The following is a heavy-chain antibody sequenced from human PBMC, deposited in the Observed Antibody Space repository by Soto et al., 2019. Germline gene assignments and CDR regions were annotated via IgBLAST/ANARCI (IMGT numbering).Heavy chain of an antibody. Sequence: EVQLVQSGGDLVQPGGSLRLSCVASGFTFSTYWMTWVRQAPGMGLEWVAGIKEDGSEELYVDSVKGRFSISRDNAKTSLYLQLNSLRAEDTAVYYCATAISSPFSNFDYWGQGSLVTVSS. V-gene: IGHV3-7*01. CDR2: IKEDGSEE. CDR1: GFTFSTYW. D-gene: IGHD2-2*01. J-gene: IGHJ4*02. CDR3: ATAISSPFSNFDY.